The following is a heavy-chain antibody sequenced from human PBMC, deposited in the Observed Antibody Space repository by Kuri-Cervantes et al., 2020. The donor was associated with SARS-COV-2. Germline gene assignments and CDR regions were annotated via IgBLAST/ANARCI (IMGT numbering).Heavy chain of an antibody. Sequence: GESLKISCAASGFTFSDYYMSWIRQAPGKGLEWVSAISGSGGSTYYADSVKGRFTISRDNSKNTLYLQMNSLRAEDTAVYYCARDGYCSSTSCYSYYYYMDVWGKGTTVTVSS. CDR3: ARDGYCSSTSCYSYYYYMDV. J-gene: IGHJ6*03. CDR2: ISGSGGST. D-gene: IGHD2-2*03. CDR1: GFTFSDYY. V-gene: IGHV3-23*01.